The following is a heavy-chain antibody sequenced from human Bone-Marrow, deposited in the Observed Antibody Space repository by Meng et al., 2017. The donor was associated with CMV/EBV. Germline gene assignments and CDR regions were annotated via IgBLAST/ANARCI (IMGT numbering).Heavy chain of an antibody. J-gene: IGHJ4*02. D-gene: IGHD3-22*01. CDR2: IYYSGST. CDR3: ARAAYYYDSSGPYYFDY. V-gene: IGHV4-59*01. Sequence: SETLSLTCTVSGGSISSFYWSWIRQPPGKGLEWIGYIYYSGSTNYNPSLKSRVTISVDTSKNQFSLKLSSVTAADTAVYYCARAAYYYDSSGPYYFDYWGQGMLVTVSS. CDR1: GGSISSFY.